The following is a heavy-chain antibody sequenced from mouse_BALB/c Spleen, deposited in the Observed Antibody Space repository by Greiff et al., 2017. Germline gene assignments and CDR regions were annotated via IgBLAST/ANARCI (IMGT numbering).Heavy chain of an antibody. V-gene: IGHV5-6-4*01. CDR3: TRDGHGSGGFDY. J-gene: IGHJ2*01. D-gene: IGHD1-1*01. CDR1: GFTFSSYT. CDR2: ISSGGSYT. Sequence: EVQLVESGGGLVKPGGSLKLSCAASGFTFSSYTMSWVRQTPEKRLEWVATISSGGSYTYYPDSVKGRFTISRDNAKNTLYLQMSSLKSEDTAMYYCTRDGHGSGGFDYWGQGTTLTVSS.